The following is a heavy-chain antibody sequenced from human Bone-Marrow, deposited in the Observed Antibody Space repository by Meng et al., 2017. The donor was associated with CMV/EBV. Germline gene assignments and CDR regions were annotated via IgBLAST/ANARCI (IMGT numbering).Heavy chain of an antibody. J-gene: IGHJ5*02. V-gene: IGHV1-24*01. D-gene: IGHD1-1*01. CDR2: FDAEDGKT. CDR3: AADPVQGFFDP. CDR1: GYTLTEIS. Sequence: QVHLVQSETEMMKPGASVKVSCKVSGYTLTEISMHWVRQPPGKGLEWLGGFDAEDGKTIFAQKFPGRVTMTEDTSTDTAYMELSGLTSDDTAVYYCAADPVQGFFDPWGQGTLVTVSS.